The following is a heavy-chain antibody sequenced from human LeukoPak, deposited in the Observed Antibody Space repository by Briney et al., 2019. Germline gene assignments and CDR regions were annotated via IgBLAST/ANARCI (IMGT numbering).Heavy chain of an antibody. Sequence: GESLKISCKGSGYSFTSYWIGWVRQMPGKGLEWMGIIYPGDSDTRYSPSFQGQVTISADKSISTAYLQWSSLKASDTAMYHCARSGFYCTNGVCYFTNFDYWGQGTLVTVSS. D-gene: IGHD2-8*01. CDR3: ARSGFYCTNGVCYFTNFDY. CDR2: IYPGDSDT. J-gene: IGHJ4*02. V-gene: IGHV5-51*01. CDR1: GYSFTSYW.